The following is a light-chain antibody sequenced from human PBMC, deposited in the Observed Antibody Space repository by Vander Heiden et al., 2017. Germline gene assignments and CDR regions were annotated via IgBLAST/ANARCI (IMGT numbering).Light chain of an antibody. V-gene: IGKV3-11*01. CDR1: QSVSSY. J-gene: IGKJ4*01. CDR3: QQRSTWLT. CDR2: DAS. Sequence: EIVLTQSPATLSLSPGERATLSCRASQSVSSYLACYPQKPGQAHRLLIYDASNRDKGITDRFSGSGSGKDFTLNSSSLEHEDFAVYYGQQRSTWLTFGGGTKVEIK.